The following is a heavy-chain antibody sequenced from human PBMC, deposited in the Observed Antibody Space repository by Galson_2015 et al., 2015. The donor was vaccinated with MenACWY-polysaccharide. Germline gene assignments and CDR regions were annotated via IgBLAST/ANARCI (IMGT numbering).Heavy chain of an antibody. J-gene: IGHJ4*02. CDR2: INIDGSST. CDR1: GFSFRNYW. CDR3: VRGAGWEMATTTNFDF. D-gene: IGHD5-24*01. V-gene: IGHV3-74*01. Sequence: SLRLSCAASGFSFRNYWMLWIRQAPGKGLVWVSRINIDGSSTTYADSVKGRFTFSRDNAKNTVYLQMNSLRAEDTAVYYCVRGAGWEMATTTNFDFWGQGTPVTVSS.